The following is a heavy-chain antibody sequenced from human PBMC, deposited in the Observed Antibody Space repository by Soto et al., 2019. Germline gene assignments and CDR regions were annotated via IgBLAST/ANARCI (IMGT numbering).Heavy chain of an antibody. CDR3: AKEQTHSQADTSSIFDY. Sequence: EVQLLESGGGFVEPGWSLRLSCAASGFTFSNYPMTWVRQAPGKGLEWVSSTSGSGGSTYYADSVKGRFTISRDNSKNTLYLQMNSLRAEDTAVYYCAKEQTHSQADTSSIFDYWGQGTLFTVSS. CDR2: TSGSGGST. V-gene: IGHV3-23*01. J-gene: IGHJ4*02. D-gene: IGHD2-2*01. CDR1: GFTFSNYP.